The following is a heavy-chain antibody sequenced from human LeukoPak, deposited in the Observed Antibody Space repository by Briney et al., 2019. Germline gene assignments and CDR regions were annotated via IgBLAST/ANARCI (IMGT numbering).Heavy chain of an antibody. CDR1: GSTFSSYA. J-gene: IGHJ4*02. CDR2: ISNSGYST. CDR3: AKTARYSSSWLDY. Sequence: GGSLRVSCAASGSTFSSYAMSWVRQAPGKGLEWVSTISNSGYSTYYADSVKGRFTISRDNSKNTLYLQMNSLRAEDTAVYYCAKTARYSSSWLDYWGQGTLVTVSS. V-gene: IGHV3-23*01. D-gene: IGHD6-13*01.